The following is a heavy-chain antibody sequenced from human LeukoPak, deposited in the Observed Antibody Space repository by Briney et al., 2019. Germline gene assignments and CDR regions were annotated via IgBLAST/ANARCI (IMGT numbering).Heavy chain of an antibody. D-gene: IGHD2-2*01. J-gene: IGHJ6*02. CDR1: GYTLTELS. CDR3: ASAQYDVPYYGMDV. Sequence: GASVKVSCKVSGYTLTELSMHWVRQAPGKGLEWMGGFDPEDGETIYAQKFQGRVTMTRDTSTSTVYMELSSLRSEDTAVYYCASAQYDVPYYGMDVWGQGTTVTVSS. V-gene: IGHV1-24*01. CDR2: FDPEDGET.